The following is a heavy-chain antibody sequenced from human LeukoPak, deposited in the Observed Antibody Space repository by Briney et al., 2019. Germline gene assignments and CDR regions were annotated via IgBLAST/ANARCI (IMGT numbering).Heavy chain of an antibody. CDR3: ASTERCSTTCPLDY. D-gene: IGHD2-2*01. CDR2: IYTSGST. Sequence: SETLSLTCTVSGGSISSYYWSWIRQPAGKGLEWIGRIYTSGSTNYNPSLKSRVTMSVDTSKNQFSLKLSSVTAADTAVYYCASTERCSTTCPLDYWGQGTLVTVSS. V-gene: IGHV4-4*07. CDR1: GGSISSYY. J-gene: IGHJ4*02.